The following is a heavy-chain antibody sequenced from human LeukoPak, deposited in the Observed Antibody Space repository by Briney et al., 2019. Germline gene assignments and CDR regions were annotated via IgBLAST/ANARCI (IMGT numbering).Heavy chain of an antibody. CDR1: GFSFRSYT. D-gene: IGHD5-12*01. CDR2: LSHDGSNK. V-gene: IGHV3-30*04. J-gene: IGHJ4*02. Sequence: PGRSLTLSCAASGFSFRSYTMHWVRQAPGKGPDWVASLSHDGSNKYYADSVKGRFTISRDNSKNTLYLNMDSLRTDDTATYYCTTPPIYYSGYQWGQGTLVTVSS. CDR3: TTPPIYYSGYQ.